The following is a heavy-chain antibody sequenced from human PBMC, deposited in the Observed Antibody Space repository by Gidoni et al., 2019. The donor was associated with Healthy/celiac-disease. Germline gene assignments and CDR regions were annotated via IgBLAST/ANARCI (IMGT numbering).Heavy chain of an antibody. V-gene: IGHV4-31*03. Sequence: QVQLQESGPGLVKPSQTLSLPCTVSGGSISSGGYYWSWIRQHPGKGLEWIGYIYYSGSTYYNPSLKSRVTISVDTSKNQFSLKLSSVTAADTAVYYCARDQRFWGAFDIWGQGTMVTVSS. CDR3: ARDQRFWGAFDI. CDR1: GGSISSGGYY. J-gene: IGHJ3*02. D-gene: IGHD3-16*01. CDR2: IYYSGST.